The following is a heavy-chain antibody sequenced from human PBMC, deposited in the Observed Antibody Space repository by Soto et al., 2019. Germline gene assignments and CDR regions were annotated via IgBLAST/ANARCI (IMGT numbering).Heavy chain of an antibody. J-gene: IGHJ4*02. D-gene: IGHD3-22*01. CDR3: ARESGFDSRGYYQYYFDS. CDR2: MGSASSDI. Sequence: VRLSCLTSGFTFRGFSMNWVRQAPGKGLEWVSSMGSASSDISYADSLKGRFTISRDNARNSLYLQMNSLTAEDTAVYYCARESGFDSRGYYQYYFDSWGQGTLVTVSS. V-gene: IGHV3-21*01. CDR1: GFTFRGFS.